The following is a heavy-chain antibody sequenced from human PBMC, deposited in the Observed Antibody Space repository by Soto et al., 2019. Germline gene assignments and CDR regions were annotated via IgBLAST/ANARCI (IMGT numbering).Heavy chain of an antibody. D-gene: IGHD1-26*01. CDR1: VGSVSSGSYY. V-gene: IGHV4-61*01. CDR2: IYYSGST. CDR3: ARETHDTTFDY. J-gene: IGHJ4*02. Sequence: ETLSLTCTVSVGSVSSGSYYWSWIRQPPGKGLEWIGYIYYSGSTNYNPSLKSRVTISVDTSKNQFSLKLSSVTAADTAVYYCARETHDTTFDYWGQGTLVTVSS.